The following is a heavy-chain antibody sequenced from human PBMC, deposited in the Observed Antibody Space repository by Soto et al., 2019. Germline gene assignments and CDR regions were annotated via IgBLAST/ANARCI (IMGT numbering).Heavy chain of an antibody. CDR1: GYNFIDYD. CDR2: MTPNSGNT. CDR3: ARNPYGSGLFDP. D-gene: IGHD6-19*01. V-gene: IGHV1-8*01. J-gene: IGHJ5*02. Sequence: QVHLVQSGAEVKKPGASVQVSCKASGYNFIDYDITWVRQSTGQGLEWMGWMTPNSGNTGYAQKFQGRVSLTRDTSIGAAYMELSSLKSEDTAVYYCARNPYGSGLFDPWGQGTLVTVSS.